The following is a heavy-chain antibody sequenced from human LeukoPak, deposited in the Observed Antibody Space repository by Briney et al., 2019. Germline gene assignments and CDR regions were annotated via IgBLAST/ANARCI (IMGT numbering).Heavy chain of an antibody. J-gene: IGHJ4*02. CDR3: ARVLGYSDILTGFHPLDY. D-gene: IGHD3-9*01. V-gene: IGHV3-48*01. CDR2: ISSSSSTL. CDR1: GFTFSHYS. Sequence: PGGSLRLSCAASGFTFSHYSMNWVRQAPGKGLEWVSYISSSSSTLYYADSVKGRFTISRDNAKNSLYLQMNSLRAEDTAVYYCARVLGYSDILTGFHPLDYWGQGTLVTVSS.